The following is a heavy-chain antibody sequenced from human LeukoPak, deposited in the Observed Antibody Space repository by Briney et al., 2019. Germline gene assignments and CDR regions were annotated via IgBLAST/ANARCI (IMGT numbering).Heavy chain of an antibody. V-gene: IGHV3-53*01. D-gene: IGHD2/OR15-2a*01. Sequence: PGGSVRLFCAASGFTVSSNYMNWVRQAPGKGLEWVSVIYSGGSTNYADSVKARFTISRDNSKKTLYLQMNSLRADDARLYYCKYPYTLDFWGQGTLVTVSS. CDR3: KYPYTLDF. J-gene: IGHJ4*03. CDR1: GFTVSSNY. CDR2: IYSGGST.